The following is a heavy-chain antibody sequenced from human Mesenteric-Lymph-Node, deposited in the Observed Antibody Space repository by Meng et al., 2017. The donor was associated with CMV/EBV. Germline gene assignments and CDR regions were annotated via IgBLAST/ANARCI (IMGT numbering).Heavy chain of an antibody. CDR2: INPHGGDT. Sequence: NYYMHWVRQAPGQGLEWMGIINPHGGDTNYAQKFQGRVTMTRDTSTSTAYMELSSLRSEDTAIYYCARADGYYYGSGSYSNTLHFDYWGQGTLVTVSS. D-gene: IGHD3-10*01. CDR3: ARADGYYYGSGSYSNTLHFDY. V-gene: IGHV1-46*01. CDR1: NYY. J-gene: IGHJ4*02.